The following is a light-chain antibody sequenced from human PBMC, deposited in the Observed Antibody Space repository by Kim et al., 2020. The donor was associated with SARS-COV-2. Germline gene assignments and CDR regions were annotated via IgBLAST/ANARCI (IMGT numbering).Light chain of an antibody. J-gene: IGLJ2*01. CDR2: DNN. Sequence: PGQKVTTSCSGSSSDIVMHFVPWYQRLPATAPILLIYDNNKRPSGIPDRFSGSKSGTSATLGITGLQTGDEADYYCGTWDSSLSAVFGGGTQLTVL. V-gene: IGLV1-51*01. CDR3: GTWDSSLSAV. CDR1: SSDIVMHF.